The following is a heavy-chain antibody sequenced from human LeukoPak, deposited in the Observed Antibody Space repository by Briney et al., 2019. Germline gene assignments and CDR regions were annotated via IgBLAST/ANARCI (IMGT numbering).Heavy chain of an antibody. V-gene: IGHV4-59*01. CDR3: ARWNILTGYSLDY. J-gene: IGHJ4*02. CDR1: GGSISSYY. Sequence: PSETLSLTCTVSGGSISSYYCSWIRQPPGKGLEWIGYIYYSGSTNYNPSLKSRVTISVDTSKNQFSLKLSSVTAADTAVYYCARWNILTGYSLDYWGQGTLVTVSS. CDR2: IYYSGST. D-gene: IGHD3-9*01.